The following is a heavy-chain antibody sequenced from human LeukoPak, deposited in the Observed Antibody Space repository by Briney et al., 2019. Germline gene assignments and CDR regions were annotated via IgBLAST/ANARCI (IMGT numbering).Heavy chain of an antibody. Sequence: GASVKVSCKASGGTFSSYAISWVRQAPGQGLEWMGGIIPIFGTANYAQKFQGRVTITADESTSTAYMELSGLRSEDTAVYYCASSWRIQRLQSTFDYWGQGTLVTVSS. V-gene: IGHV1-69*13. J-gene: IGHJ4*02. CDR2: IIPIFGTA. D-gene: IGHD5-18*01. CDR1: GGTFSSYA. CDR3: ASSWRIQRLQSTFDY.